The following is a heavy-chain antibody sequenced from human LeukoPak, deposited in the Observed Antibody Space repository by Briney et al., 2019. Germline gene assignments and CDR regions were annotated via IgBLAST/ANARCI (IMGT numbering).Heavy chain of an antibody. CDR1: GYTFTSYG. V-gene: IGHV1-18*01. D-gene: IGHD2/OR15-2a*01. J-gene: IGHJ4*02. Sequence: ASVKVSCKASGYTFTSYGISWVRQAPGQGLEWMGWISGYNGNTIYAQKLQGRVSMTTDTSTSTAYMDLRSLRSDDTAVYYCARDYCNNPTCHTREFDYWSQGTLVTVSS. CDR3: ARDYCNNPTCHTREFDY. CDR2: ISGYNGNT.